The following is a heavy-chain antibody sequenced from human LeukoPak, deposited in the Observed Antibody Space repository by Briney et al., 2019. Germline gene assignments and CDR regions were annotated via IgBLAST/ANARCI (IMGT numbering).Heavy chain of an antibody. CDR2: ISGSGGST. J-gene: IGHJ4*02. V-gene: IGHV3-23*01. Sequence: GGSLRLSCAASGFTFSSYAMSWVRQAPGKGLEWVSAISGSGGSTYYADSVKGRFTISRDNSKSTLYLQMNSLRAEDTAVYYCAPPPTVTTYFDYWGQGTLVTVSS. CDR1: GFTFSSYA. CDR3: APPPTVTTYFDY. D-gene: IGHD4-17*01.